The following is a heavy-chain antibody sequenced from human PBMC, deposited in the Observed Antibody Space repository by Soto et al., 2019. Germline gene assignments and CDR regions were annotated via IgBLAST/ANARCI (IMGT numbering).Heavy chain of an antibody. CDR3: ARRGSGSYYDY. CDR2: ISGSGGST. V-gene: IGHV3-23*01. D-gene: IGHD1-26*01. CDR1: GVTFSSYA. Sequence: EVQLLESGGGLVQPGGSLRLSCAASGVTFSSYAMRLVRQAPVKGLEWVSAISGSGGSTYYADSVKGRFTISRDNSKNTLYMQMNSLRAVETAVYYCARRGSGSYYDYWGQGTLVTVSS. J-gene: IGHJ4*02.